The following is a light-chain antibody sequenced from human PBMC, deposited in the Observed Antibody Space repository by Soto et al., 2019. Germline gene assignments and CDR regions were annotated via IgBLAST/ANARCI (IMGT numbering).Light chain of an antibody. V-gene: IGKV3-15*01. Sequence: EIVMTQSPATLSVSPGERATLSCRASQSVSNNLAWYQQKPGQAPRLLIYGASTRATGIPARFSGSGSGTVFTLAISSLQSEDFAVYYCQQYGSSGTFGQGTKVDIK. CDR1: QSVSNN. CDR2: GAS. CDR3: QQYGSSGT. J-gene: IGKJ1*01.